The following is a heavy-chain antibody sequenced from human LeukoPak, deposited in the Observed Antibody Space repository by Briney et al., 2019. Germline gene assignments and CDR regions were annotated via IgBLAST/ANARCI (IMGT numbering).Heavy chain of an antibody. V-gene: IGHV5-51*01. Sequence: GESLKISCKGSGYSFLSHWIGWVRQMPGKGLEWMGIIYPGDSDTRYNPSFQGQVTISVDKSISTAYLQWSSLKASDTAMYYCARRGYTYGFYYWGQGTLVTVSS. CDR2: IYPGDSDT. CDR1: GYSFLSHW. D-gene: IGHD5-18*01. CDR3: ARRGYTYGFYY. J-gene: IGHJ4*02.